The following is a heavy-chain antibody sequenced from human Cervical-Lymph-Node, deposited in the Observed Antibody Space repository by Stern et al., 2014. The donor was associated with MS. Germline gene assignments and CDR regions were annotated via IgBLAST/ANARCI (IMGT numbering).Heavy chain of an antibody. Sequence: VPLVESGGDLIQPGGSLRLSCAASGFTVGKNYMTWVRPAPGKGLEWVSVIYSGGRTYYADSVKGRFTISRDSSKNTVYLQMNSLRAEDTAVYYCARHPHEDVWGQGTTVTVSS. J-gene: IGHJ6*02. CDR3: ARHPHEDV. CDR1: GFTVGKNY. CDR2: IYSGGRT. V-gene: IGHV3-53*01.